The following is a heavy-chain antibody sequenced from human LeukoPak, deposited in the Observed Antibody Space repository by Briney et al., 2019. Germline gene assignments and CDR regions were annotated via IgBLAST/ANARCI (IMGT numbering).Heavy chain of an antibody. CDR1: GFTFISYT. D-gene: IGHD4-23*01. V-gene: IGHV3-21*01. CDR2: ISSSSSYI. J-gene: IGHJ4*02. CDR3: ARDPNSGFDY. Sequence: PGGSLRLSCAASGFTFISYTMNWVRQAPGKGLEWVSSISSSSSYIYYGDSVKGRFTISRDNAKNSLYLQMNSLRAEDTAVYYCARDPNSGFDYWGRGTLVTVSS.